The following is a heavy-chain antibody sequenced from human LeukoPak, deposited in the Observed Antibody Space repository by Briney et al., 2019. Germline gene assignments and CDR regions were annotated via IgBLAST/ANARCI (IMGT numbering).Heavy chain of an antibody. V-gene: IGHV4-34*01. D-gene: IGHD3-22*01. Sequence: SETLSLTCTVSGGSFSGYYWSWIRQPPGKGLEWIGEINHSGSTNYNPSLKSRVTISVDTSKNQFSLKLSSVTAADTAVYYCASSYDSSAEIDYWGQGTLVTVSS. J-gene: IGHJ4*02. CDR1: GGSFSGYY. CDR3: ASSYDSSAEIDY. CDR2: INHSGST.